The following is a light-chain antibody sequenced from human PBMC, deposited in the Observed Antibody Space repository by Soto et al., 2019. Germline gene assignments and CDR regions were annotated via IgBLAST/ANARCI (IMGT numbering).Light chain of an antibody. Sequence: EIVLTQSPATLSLSPGERATLSCRASQSISNDHLAWYQQKPGQAPRLLIHSASTRAPGIPDRFSASGTGTDFTLTISRLEPEDSAVYYCQQYSASPRTFGPGTKVDIK. V-gene: IGKV3-20*01. CDR3: QQYSASPRT. CDR2: SAS. CDR1: QSISNDH. J-gene: IGKJ3*01.